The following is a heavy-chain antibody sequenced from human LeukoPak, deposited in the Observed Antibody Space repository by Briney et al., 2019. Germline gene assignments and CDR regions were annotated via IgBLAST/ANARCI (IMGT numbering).Heavy chain of an antibody. CDR3: ARLGPGIAATSDY. V-gene: IGHV4-39*01. CDR2: IYYSGST. J-gene: IGHJ4*02. CDR1: GGSLSSSSYY. Sequence: SETLSLTCTVSGGSLSSSSYYWGWIRQPPGKGLEWIGSIYYSGSTYYNPSLKSRVTISVDTSKNQFSLKLSSVTAADTAVYYCARLGPGIAATSDYWGQGTLVTVSS. D-gene: IGHD6-13*01.